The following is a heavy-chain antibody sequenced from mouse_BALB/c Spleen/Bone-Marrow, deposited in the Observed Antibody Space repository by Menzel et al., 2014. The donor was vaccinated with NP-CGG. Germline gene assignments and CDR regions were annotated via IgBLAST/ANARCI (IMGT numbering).Heavy chain of an antibody. CDR1: GFTFTDYY. CDR2: IYPGSGNT. V-gene: IGHV1-84*02. CDR3: GRWQWGDMDY. Sequence: LVESGAELVKPGASVKISCKASGFTFTDYYINWVKQKPEQGLEWIGWIYPGSGNTKYNEKFKGKATLTVDTSSRTAYMRISMLTAEAAVDYCGGRWQWGDMDYWGQGTSVTASS. J-gene: IGHJ4*01.